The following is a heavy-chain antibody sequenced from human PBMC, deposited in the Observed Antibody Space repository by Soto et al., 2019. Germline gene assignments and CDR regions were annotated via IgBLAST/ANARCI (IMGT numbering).Heavy chain of an antibody. D-gene: IGHD6-13*01. J-gene: IGHJ6*02. Sequence: PGGSLRLSCAASGFTFSSYGMHWVRQAPGKGLEWVAVIWYDGSNKYYADSVKGRFTISRDNSKNTLYLQMNSLRAEDTAVYYCARDSAGSSWYYYNYYYYGMDVWGQGTTVTVSS. V-gene: IGHV3-33*01. CDR2: IWYDGSNK. CDR1: GFTFSSYG. CDR3: ARDSAGSSWYYYNYYYYGMDV.